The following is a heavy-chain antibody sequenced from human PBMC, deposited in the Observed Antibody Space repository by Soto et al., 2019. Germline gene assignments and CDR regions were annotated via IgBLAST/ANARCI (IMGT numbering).Heavy chain of an antibody. J-gene: IGHJ4*02. V-gene: IGHV3-33*01. CDR3: ARDLYPSSSSGGFDY. CDR1: GFTFSSYG. D-gene: IGHD6-6*01. Sequence: QVQLVESGEGVVQPGRSLRLSCAASGFTFSSYGMHWVRQAPGKGLEWVAVIWYDGSNKYYADSVKGRFTISRDNSKNTLYLQMNSLRAEDTAVYYCARDLYPSSSSGGFDYWGQGTLVTVSS. CDR2: IWYDGSNK.